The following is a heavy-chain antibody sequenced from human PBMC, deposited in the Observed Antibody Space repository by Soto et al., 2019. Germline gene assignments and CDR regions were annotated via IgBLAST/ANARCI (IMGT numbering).Heavy chain of an antibody. V-gene: IGHV3-74*01. CDR2: INPAGTIT. J-gene: IGHJ4*02. CDR1: GFSFSHYW. Sequence: AGSLTLSXAASGFSFSHYWMHWVRQTPGKGLVWVSRINPAGTITNYADSVEGRFTISRDNSDSALFLQMNSLSAEHTAIYYCTSDTSALRDNWGQGTLVTVSS. D-gene: IGHD3-3*01. CDR3: TSDTSALRDN.